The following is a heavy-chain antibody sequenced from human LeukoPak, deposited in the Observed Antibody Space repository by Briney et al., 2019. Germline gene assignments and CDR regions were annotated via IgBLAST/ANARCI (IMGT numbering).Heavy chain of an antibody. CDR1: GYTFTNNY. Sequence: ASVTVSCKASGYTFTNNYLHWVRQAPGQGLEWMGMNYPRDGSTSYAQNFQGRATVTRDTSTTTVHMELRGLRSEDTAVYYCARDQEGFDYWGQGTVVTVSS. V-gene: IGHV1-46*01. CDR3: ARDQEGFDY. CDR2: NYPRDGST. J-gene: IGHJ4*02.